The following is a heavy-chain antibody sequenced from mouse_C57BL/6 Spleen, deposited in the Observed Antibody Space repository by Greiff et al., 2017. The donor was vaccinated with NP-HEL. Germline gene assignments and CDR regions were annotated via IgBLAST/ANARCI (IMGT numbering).Heavy chain of an antibody. Sequence: QVQLKQSGAELVRPGASVTLSCKASGYTFTDYEMHWVQQTPVHGLEWIGAIDPETGGTAYNQKFKGKAILTADKSSSTAYMELRSLTSEDSAVYYCTRPATMIRDWFAYWGQGTLVTVSA. CDR3: TRPATMIRDWFAY. J-gene: IGHJ3*01. CDR1: GYTFTDYE. D-gene: IGHD2-4*01. CDR2: IDPETGGT. V-gene: IGHV1-15*01.